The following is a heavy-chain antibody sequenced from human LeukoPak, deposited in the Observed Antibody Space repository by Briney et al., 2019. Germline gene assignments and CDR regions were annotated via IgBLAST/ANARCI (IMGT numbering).Heavy chain of an antibody. CDR3: ARRGLEVESLVIDY. V-gene: IGHV5-51*01. D-gene: IGHD1-1*01. Sequence: GESLKISCKGSGYIFTSYWIGWVRQMPGKGLEWMGIIYPSDSDTKYSPSFQGQVTISADKSISTAYLQWSSLKASDTAMYFCARRGLEVESLVIDYWGQGTLVTVSS. CDR1: GYIFTSYW. J-gene: IGHJ4*02. CDR2: IYPSDSDT.